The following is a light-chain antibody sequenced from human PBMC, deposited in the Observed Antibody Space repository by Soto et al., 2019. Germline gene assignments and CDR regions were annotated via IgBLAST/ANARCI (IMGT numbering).Light chain of an antibody. CDR1: SSDVGGYNY. V-gene: IGLV2-14*01. Sequence: QSALTQPASVSGSPGQSITISCNGTSSDVGGYNYVSWYQQHPGKAPKLMIYDVSNRPSGVSNRFSGSKSGNTASLTISGLQAEDEADYYCSSYTSSSTLPLYVFGTGTKVTVL. J-gene: IGLJ1*01. CDR3: SSYTSSSTLPLYV. CDR2: DVS.